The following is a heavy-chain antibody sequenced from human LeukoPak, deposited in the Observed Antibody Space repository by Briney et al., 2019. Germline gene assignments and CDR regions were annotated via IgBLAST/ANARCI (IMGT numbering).Heavy chain of an antibody. Sequence: PSETLSLTCTVSGGSISSYYWSWLRQPPGKGLEWIGYIYYSGSTNYNPSLRSRVTISVDTSKNQFSLKLRSVTAADTAVYYCASGGSYYDHWGQGTLVTVSS. CDR2: IYYSGST. V-gene: IGHV4-59*01. CDR1: GGSISSYY. D-gene: IGHD1-26*01. CDR3: ASGGSYYDH. J-gene: IGHJ4*02.